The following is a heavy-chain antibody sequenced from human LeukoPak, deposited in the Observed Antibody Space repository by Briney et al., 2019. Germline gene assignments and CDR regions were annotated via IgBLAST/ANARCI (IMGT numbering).Heavy chain of an antibody. CDR2: IKQDGSEK. CDR1: GITLSNYG. Sequence: QPGGSLRLSCAVSGITLSNYGMSWVRQAPGKGLEWVANIKQDGSEKYYVDSVKGRFTISRDNAKNSLYLQMNSLRAEDTAVYYCAREGEDIVVVPAATFDYWGQGTLVTVSS. J-gene: IGHJ4*02. CDR3: AREGEDIVVVPAATFDY. D-gene: IGHD2-2*01. V-gene: IGHV3-7*01.